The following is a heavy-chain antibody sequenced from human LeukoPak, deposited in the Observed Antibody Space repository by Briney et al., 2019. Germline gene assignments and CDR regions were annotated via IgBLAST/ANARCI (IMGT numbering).Heavy chain of an antibody. CDR1: GFTFTSYS. D-gene: IGHD3-10*01. Sequence: GGSLRLSCAASGFTFTSYSMNWVRQAPGKGLEWVSAISGSGGSTYYADFVKGRFTISRDNSKSTLYLQMNSLRAEDTAVYYCAKGVYGATMVRGVISSFDYWGQGTLVTVSS. CDR3: AKGVYGATMVRGVISSFDY. CDR2: ISGSGGST. J-gene: IGHJ4*02. V-gene: IGHV3-23*01.